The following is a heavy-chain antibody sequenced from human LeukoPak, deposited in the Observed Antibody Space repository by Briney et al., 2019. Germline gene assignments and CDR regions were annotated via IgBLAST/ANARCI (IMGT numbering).Heavy chain of an antibody. J-gene: IGHJ4*02. Sequence: GASVKVSCKASGYTFTDYYIHWVRQAPGQGLEWMGWINTNSGGTNSAQKFQDRVTMTGDTSISTAYMELSRLRSDDTAVYYCAREAVSGYDFPPNYWGQGTPVTLSS. D-gene: IGHD5-12*01. CDR2: INTNSGGT. CDR1: GYTFTDYY. V-gene: IGHV1-2*02. CDR3: AREAVSGYDFPPNY.